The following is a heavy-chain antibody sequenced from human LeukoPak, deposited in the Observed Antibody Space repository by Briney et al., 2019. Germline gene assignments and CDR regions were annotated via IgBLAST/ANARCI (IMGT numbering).Heavy chain of an antibody. J-gene: IGHJ6*02. CDR1: GYTFTSYA. V-gene: IGHV1-3*01. CDR3: ARDLVYSYGEYYYGMDV. Sequence: ASVKVSCKASGYTFTSYAMHWVRQAPGQRLEWMGWINAGNGNTKYSQKFQGRVTITRDTSASTAYMELSSLRSEDTAVYYCARDLVYSYGEYYYGMDVWGQGTTVTVSS. D-gene: IGHD5-18*01. CDR2: INAGNGNT.